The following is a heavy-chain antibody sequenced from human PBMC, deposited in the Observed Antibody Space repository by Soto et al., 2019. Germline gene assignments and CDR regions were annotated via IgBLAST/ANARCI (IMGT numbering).Heavy chain of an antibody. CDR3: ARSEEDSDYYYYGMDV. CDR1: GDTVSSNSVA. Sequence: SQTLSLTCVGSGDTVSSNSVAWNWVRQSLSRGLEWLGRTYCRSRWYSDYAVSVRSRIDINADTSKNQVSLQLNSVTPEDTAVYYCARSEEDSDYYYYGMDVWGQGTTVTVSS. V-gene: IGHV6-1*01. CDR2: TYCRSRWYS. J-gene: IGHJ6*02. D-gene: IGHD2-15*01.